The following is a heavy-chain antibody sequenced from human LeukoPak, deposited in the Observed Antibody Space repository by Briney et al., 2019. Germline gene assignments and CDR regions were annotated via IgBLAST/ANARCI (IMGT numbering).Heavy chain of an antibody. CDR2: IYTSGST. D-gene: IGHD3-22*01. CDR3: AREYYDSSGYYPYDAFDI. V-gene: IGHV4-4*07. Sequence: PSETLSLTCTVSGGSISSYYWSWIRQPAGKGLEWIGRIYTSGSTNYNPSLKSRATMSVDTSKNQFSLKLSSVTAADTAVYYCAREYYDSSGYYPYDAFDIWGQGTMVTVSS. J-gene: IGHJ3*02. CDR1: GGSISSYY.